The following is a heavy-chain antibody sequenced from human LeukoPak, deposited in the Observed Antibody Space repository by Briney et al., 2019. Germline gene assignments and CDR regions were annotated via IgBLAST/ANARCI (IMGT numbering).Heavy chain of an antibody. CDR3: TSDLNHDSGG. J-gene: IGHJ4*02. Sequence: GGALRVSCATSGFTLSGTWMTWVRQAPGKGLECVSNIKPDGSEKYYIDSVKGRVTISRDNAKNSMYNKLNSLRVEDTAIYYCTSDLNHDSGGWGQGTMVTVSS. CDR1: GFTLSGTW. V-gene: IGHV3-7*01. CDR2: IKPDGSEK. D-gene: IGHD3-22*01.